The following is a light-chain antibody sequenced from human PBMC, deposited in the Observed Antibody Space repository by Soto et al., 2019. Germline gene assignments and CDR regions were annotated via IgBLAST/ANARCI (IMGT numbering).Light chain of an antibody. Sequence: QSVLTQPPSASGTPGRRVTISCSGSSSNIGSNTVNWYQQLPGTAPKLLIYSNNQRPSGVPDRFSGSKSGTSASLAISGLQSEDEADYYCTAWDDSLNGRVFGGGTNLTVL. V-gene: IGLV1-44*01. CDR3: TAWDDSLNGRV. J-gene: IGLJ3*02. CDR1: SSNIGSNT. CDR2: SNN.